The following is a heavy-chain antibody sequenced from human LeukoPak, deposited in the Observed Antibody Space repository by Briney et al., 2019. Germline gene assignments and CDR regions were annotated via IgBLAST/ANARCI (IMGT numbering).Heavy chain of an antibody. Sequence: GGSLRLSCAASGFTFSSYAMSWVRQAPGKGLEWVSYISSSSTTIYYADSVKGRFIMSRDNAKKSLYLQMNSLRVEDTAVYCSGEDTEYSSSGLGVWGKGTTVTVSS. V-gene: IGHV3-48*01. D-gene: IGHD6-6*01. CDR2: ISSSSTTI. CDR1: GFTFSSYA. CDR3: GEDTEYSSSGLGV. J-gene: IGHJ6*04.